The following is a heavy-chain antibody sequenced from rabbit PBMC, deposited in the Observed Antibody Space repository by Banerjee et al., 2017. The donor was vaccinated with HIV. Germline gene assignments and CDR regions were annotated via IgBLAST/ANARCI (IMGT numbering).Heavy chain of an antibody. Sequence: QEQLEESGGGLVQPEGSLTLTCTASGFTLSSYWICWVRQAPGKGLEWIACIYTGSGGISYYENWAKGRFTISKTSSTTVTLQMTSLTAADTATYFCARDLAGVIGWNFNLWGPGTLVTVS. V-gene: IGHV1S45*01. CDR1: GFTLSSYW. D-gene: IGHD4-1*01. J-gene: IGHJ4*01. CDR2: IYTGSGGIS. CDR3: ARDLAGVIGWNFNL.